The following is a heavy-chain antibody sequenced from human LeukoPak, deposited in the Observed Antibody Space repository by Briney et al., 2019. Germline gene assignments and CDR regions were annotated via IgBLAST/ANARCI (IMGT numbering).Heavy chain of an antibody. D-gene: IGHD4-17*01. Sequence: SETLSLTCTVSGGSISSGSYYWNWIRQPAGKGLEWIGRIYTSGSTNYNPSLKSRVTISVDTSKNQFSLKLSSVTAADTAVYYCARGWTGGDYPWPHWGQGTLVTISS. V-gene: IGHV4-61*02. CDR3: ARGWTGGDYPWPH. J-gene: IGHJ1*01. CDR2: IYTSGST. CDR1: GGSISSGSYY.